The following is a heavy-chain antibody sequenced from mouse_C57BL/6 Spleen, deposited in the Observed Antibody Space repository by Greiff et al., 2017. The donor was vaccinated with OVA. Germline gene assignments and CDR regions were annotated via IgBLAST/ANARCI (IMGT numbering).Heavy chain of an antibody. CDR3: ARRGPGHFDY. CDR2: IDPSDSYT. Sequence: VQLQQPGAELVKPGASVKLSCKASGYTFTSYWMQWVKQRPGQGLEWIGEIDPSDSYTNYNQKFKGKATLTVDTSSSTAYMQLSSLTSEDSAVYYCARRGPGHFDYWGQGTTLTVSS. CDR1: GYTFTSYW. J-gene: IGHJ2*01. D-gene: IGHD4-1*01. V-gene: IGHV1-50*01.